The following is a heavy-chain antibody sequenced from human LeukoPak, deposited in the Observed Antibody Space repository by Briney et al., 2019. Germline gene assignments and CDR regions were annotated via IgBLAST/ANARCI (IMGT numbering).Heavy chain of an antibody. CDR2: ISATGGTI. CDR3: ARSSDVVSHFDY. CDR1: GFTFSSYW. V-gene: IGHV3-48*04. J-gene: IGHJ4*02. D-gene: IGHD6-25*01. Sequence: PGGSLRLSCAASGFTFSSYWMSWARQAPGKGLEWVSYISATGGTIYYADSVKGRFTISRDNAKNSLYLQMNSLRAEDTAVYYCARSSDVVSHFDYWGQGTLVTVSS.